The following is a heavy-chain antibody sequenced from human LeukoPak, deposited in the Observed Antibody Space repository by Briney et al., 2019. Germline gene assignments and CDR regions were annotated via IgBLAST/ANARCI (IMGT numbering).Heavy chain of an antibody. V-gene: IGHV1-2*02. CDR1: GYTFTGYY. CDR2: INPNSGGT. CDR3: AREYHGIAAAISFHLDY. Sequence: ASVKVSCKASGYTFTGYYMHWVRQAPGQGLEWMGWINPNSGGTNYAQKSQGRVTMTRDTSISTAYMELSRLRSDDTAVYYCAREYHGIAAAISFHLDYWGQGTLVTVSS. D-gene: IGHD6-13*01. J-gene: IGHJ4*02.